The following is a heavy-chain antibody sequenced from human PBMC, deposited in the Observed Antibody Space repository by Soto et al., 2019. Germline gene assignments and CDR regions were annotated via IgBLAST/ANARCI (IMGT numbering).Heavy chain of an antibody. V-gene: IGHV4-61*01. D-gene: IGHD6-13*01. J-gene: IGHJ4*02. CDR2: IYYSGST. Sequence: NPSETLSLTCTVSGGSVSSGSYYWSWIRQPPGKGLEWIGYIYYSGSTNYNPSLKSRVTISVDTSKNQFSLKLSSVTAADTAVYYCAKDTGEQQLAIYYFDYWGQGTLVTVSS. CDR1: GGSVSSGSYY. CDR3: AKDTGEQQLAIYYFDY.